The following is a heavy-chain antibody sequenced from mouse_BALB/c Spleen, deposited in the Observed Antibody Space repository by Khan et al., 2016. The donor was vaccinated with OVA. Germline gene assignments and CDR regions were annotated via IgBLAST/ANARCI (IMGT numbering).Heavy chain of an antibody. V-gene: IGHV5-17*02. CDR3: VRSGGNFHWYFDV. Sequence: EVELVESGGGLVQPGGSRKLSCAASGFTFSSFGMHWVRQAPKKGLEWVAYMSSGSSTIYYVDTVKGRFTISRDNPKNILFLQMTSLRSEDTAMYYCVRSGGNFHWYFDVWGAGTSVTVSS. J-gene: IGHJ1*01. CDR1: GFTFSSFG. D-gene: IGHD2-1*01. CDR2: MSSGSSTI.